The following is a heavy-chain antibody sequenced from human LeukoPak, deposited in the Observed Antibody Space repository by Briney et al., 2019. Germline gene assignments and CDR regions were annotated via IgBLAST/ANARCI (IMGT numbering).Heavy chain of an antibody. Sequence: GGSLRLSCAASGFTVSSNYMSWVRQAPGKGLEWVSVIYSGGSTYYADSVKGRFTISRDNSKNTLYLQMNSLRAEDTAVYYCARGPWIQLWLLFDYWGQGTLVTVSS. D-gene: IGHD5-18*01. V-gene: IGHV3-66*02. CDR2: IYSGGST. CDR3: ARGPWIQLWLLFDY. CDR1: GFTVSSNY. J-gene: IGHJ4*02.